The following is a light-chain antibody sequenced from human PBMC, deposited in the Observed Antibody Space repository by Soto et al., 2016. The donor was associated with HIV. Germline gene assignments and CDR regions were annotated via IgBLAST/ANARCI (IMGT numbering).Light chain of an antibody. CDR2: AAS. CDR1: QSISSY. Sequence: DIQMTQSPSSLSASVGDRVTITCRASQSISSYLNWYQQKPGKAPKLLIYAASSLQSGVPSRFSGSGSGTDFTLTISNLQPEDFATYYCQQSYSTPRTFGQGTKVE. CDR3: QQSYSTPRT. V-gene: IGKV1-39*01. J-gene: IGKJ1*01.